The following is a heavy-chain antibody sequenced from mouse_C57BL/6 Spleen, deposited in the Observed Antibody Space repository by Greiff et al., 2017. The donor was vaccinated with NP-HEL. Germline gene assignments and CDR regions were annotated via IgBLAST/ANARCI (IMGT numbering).Heavy chain of an antibody. D-gene: IGHD2-3*01. CDR2: IWSGGST. CDR3: ARPPYDGYHYFDY. J-gene: IGHJ2*01. Sequence: QVQLQQSGPGLVQPSQSLSITCTVSGFSLTSYGVHWVRQSPGKGLEWLGVIWSGGSTDYNAAFISRLSISKDNSKSQVFFKMNSLQADDTAIYYCARPPYDGYHYFDYWGQGTTLTVSS. CDR1: GFSLTSYG. V-gene: IGHV2-2*01.